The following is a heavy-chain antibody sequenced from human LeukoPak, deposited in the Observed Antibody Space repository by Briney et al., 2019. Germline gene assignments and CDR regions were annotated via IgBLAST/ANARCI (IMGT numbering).Heavy chain of an antibody. CDR1: GFTFSSYE. V-gene: IGHV3-7*01. J-gene: IGHJ6*03. CDR2: IKQDGSEK. CDR3: ARDDSSGWYQYYYYYMDV. D-gene: IGHD6-19*01. Sequence: GGSLRLSCAASGFTFSSYEMNWVRQAPGKGLEWVANIKQDGSEKYYVDSVKGRFTISRDNAKNSLYLQMNSLRAEDTAVYYCARDDSSGWYQYYYYYMDVWGKGTTVTVSS.